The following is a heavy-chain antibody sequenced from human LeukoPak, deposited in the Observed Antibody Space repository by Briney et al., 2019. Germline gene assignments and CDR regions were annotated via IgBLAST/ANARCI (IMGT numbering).Heavy chain of an antibody. D-gene: IGHD3-3*01. V-gene: IGHV4-61*02. J-gene: IGHJ4*02. CDR2: IYTSGNT. CDR1: GGSISSGSYY. Sequence: SETLSLTCTVSGGSISSGSYYWSWIRQPAGKGLEWIGRIYTSGNTNYNPSLKSRVTMSVDTSKNQFSLKLSSVTAADTAVYYCAREAPLELLITNYFDYWGQGTLVTVSS. CDR3: AREAPLELLITNYFDY.